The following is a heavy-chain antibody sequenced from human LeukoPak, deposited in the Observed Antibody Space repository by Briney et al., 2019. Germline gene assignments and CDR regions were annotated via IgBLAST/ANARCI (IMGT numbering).Heavy chain of an antibody. D-gene: IGHD1-7*01. J-gene: IGHJ4*02. V-gene: IGHV1-69*01. CDR3: ASTSSGTTRVDY. Sequence: SVKVSCKASGGTFSSYAISWVRQAPGQGLEWMGGIIPIFGTANYAQKFQGRVTITADESTSTAYMELSSLRSEDTAVYYCASTSSGTTRVDYWGQGTLVTVSS. CDR2: IIPIFGTA. CDR1: GGTFSSYA.